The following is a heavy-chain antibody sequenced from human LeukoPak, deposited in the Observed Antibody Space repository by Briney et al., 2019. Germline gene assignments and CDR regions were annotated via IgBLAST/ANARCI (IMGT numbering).Heavy chain of an antibody. CDR1: GGSFSGYY. J-gene: IGHJ4*02. V-gene: IGHV4-34*01. CDR3: AREVLISLGTFDY. D-gene: IGHD3-16*01. Sequence: SETLSLTCAVYGGSFSGYYWSWIRQPPGKGLEWIGEINHSGGTNYNPSLKSRVTISVDTSKNQFSLKLSSVTAADTAVYYCAREVLISLGTFDYWGQGTLVTVSS. CDR2: INHSGGT.